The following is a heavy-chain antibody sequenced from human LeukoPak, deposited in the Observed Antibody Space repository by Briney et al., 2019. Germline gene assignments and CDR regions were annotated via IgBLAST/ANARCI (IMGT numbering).Heavy chain of an antibody. CDR2: ISSSSSYI. Sequence: GGSLRLSCAASGFTFSSYSMNWVRQAPGKGLEWVSSISSSSSYIYYADSVKGRFTISRDNAKNSLYLQMNSLRPEDTAVYYCARVLTGWYFDLWGRGTLVTVSS. D-gene: IGHD1-14*01. CDR1: GFTFSSYS. CDR3: ARVLTGWYFDL. V-gene: IGHV3-21*01. J-gene: IGHJ2*01.